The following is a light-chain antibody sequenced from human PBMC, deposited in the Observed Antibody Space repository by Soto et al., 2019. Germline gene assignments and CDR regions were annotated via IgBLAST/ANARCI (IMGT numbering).Light chain of an antibody. V-gene: IGKV4-1*01. Sequence: DIVMTQSPDSLTVSLGERATMNCRSSQSVLYNSNNKNYLAWYQQKPGQPPKLLIYWASTRESGVPDRFSGSGSGTAFTLTISSLQAEDVAVYYCQQYYRSPRTFGQGTKVDIK. J-gene: IGKJ1*01. CDR3: QQYYRSPRT. CDR1: QSVLYNSNNKNY. CDR2: WAS.